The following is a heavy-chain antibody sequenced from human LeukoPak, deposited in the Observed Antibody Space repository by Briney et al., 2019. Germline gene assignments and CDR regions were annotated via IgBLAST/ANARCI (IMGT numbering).Heavy chain of an antibody. J-gene: IGHJ3*02. CDR1: GYTFTSYG. D-gene: IGHD2-15*01. V-gene: IGHV1-18*01. CDR2: ISAYNGNT. CDR3: ARQGYCSGGSCYARADAFDI. Sequence: ASVKVSCKASGYTFTSYGISWVRQAPGQGLEWMTWISAYNGNTNYAQNLQGRVTMTTDTSTSTAYMELRSLRSDDTAVYYCARQGYCSGGSCYARADAFDIWGQGTMVTVSS.